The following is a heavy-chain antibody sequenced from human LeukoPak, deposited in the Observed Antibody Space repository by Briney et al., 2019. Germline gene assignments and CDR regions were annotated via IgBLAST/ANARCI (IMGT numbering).Heavy chain of an antibody. CDR2: ISVTGNAA. CDR1: GFTFSSFA. J-gene: IGHJ4*02. CDR3: VKDRIRGDSF. V-gene: IGHV3-23*01. D-gene: IGHD3-16*01. Sequence: GGSLRLSCAASGFTFSSFAMTWVRQAPGRRLEWVSGISVTGNAAYYIDSVKGRFTISRDDSKSVLYLQMDSLRADDTAVYYCVKDRIRGDSFWGQGTLVSVSS.